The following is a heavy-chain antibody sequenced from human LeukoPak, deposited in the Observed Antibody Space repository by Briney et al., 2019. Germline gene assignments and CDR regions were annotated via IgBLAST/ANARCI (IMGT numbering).Heavy chain of an antibody. CDR3: ARDRGSYYVAVAYTFDY. Sequence: ASVKVSCKASGYTFTSYYMHWVRQAPGQGLEWMGIINPSGGSTSYAQKFQGRVTMTRDTSTSTVYMELSSLRAEDTAVYYCARDRGSYYVAVAYTFDYWGQGTLVTVSS. J-gene: IGHJ4*02. V-gene: IGHV1-46*01. CDR2: INPSGGST. D-gene: IGHD1-26*01. CDR1: GYTFTSYY.